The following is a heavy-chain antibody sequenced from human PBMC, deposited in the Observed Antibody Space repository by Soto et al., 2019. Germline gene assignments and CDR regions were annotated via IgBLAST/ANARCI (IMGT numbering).Heavy chain of an antibody. J-gene: IGHJ4*02. Sequence: SVKVSCKASGGTFSSYAISWVRQAPGQGLEWMGGIIPIFGTANYAQKFQGRVTITADESTSTAYMELSSLRSEDTAVYYCARDQSNYDILTGYYPRFRFDYWGQGTLVTVSS. CDR3: ARDQSNYDILTGYYPRFRFDY. D-gene: IGHD3-9*01. CDR1: GGTFSSYA. V-gene: IGHV1-69*13. CDR2: IIPIFGTA.